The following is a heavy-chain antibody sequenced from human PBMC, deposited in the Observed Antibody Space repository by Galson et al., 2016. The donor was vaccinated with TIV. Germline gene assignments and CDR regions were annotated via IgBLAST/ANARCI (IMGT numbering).Heavy chain of an antibody. Sequence: SLRLSCAASGFTFSKFDMHWVRQAPGKGLEWAAGISYDGKNTYLADSVQGRFTVSRDNSTNTVYLAINSLRSDDTAVYFCARDGYCSGGNYLQTPDYYYGMDVWGQGTTVTVSS. V-gene: IGHV3-30*03. J-gene: IGHJ6*02. CDR1: GFTFSKFD. CDR3: ARDGYCSGGNYLQTPDYYYGMDV. CDR2: ISYDGKNT. D-gene: IGHD2-15*01.